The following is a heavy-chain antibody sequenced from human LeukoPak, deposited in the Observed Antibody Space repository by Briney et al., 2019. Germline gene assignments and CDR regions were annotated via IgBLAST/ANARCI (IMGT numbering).Heavy chain of an antibody. D-gene: IGHD4-11*01. J-gene: IGHJ4*02. CDR2: IYSGGST. V-gene: IGHV3-66*04. Sequence: GGSLRLSCAASGFTVSSNYMSWVRQAPGKGLEWVSVIYSGGSTYYADSVKGRFTISRDNSKNTLYLQMNSLRAEDTAVYYCARHYYGNYGLDYWGQGTLVTVSS. CDR1: GFTVSSNY. CDR3: ARHYYGNYGLDY.